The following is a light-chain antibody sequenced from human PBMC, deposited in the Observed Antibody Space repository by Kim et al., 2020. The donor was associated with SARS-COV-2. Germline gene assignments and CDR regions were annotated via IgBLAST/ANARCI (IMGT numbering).Light chain of an antibody. CDR1: SSDVGGYNY. V-gene: IGLV2-14*03. Sequence: GQSITISCTGTSSDVGGYNYVSCYQQHPGKVPKLMIYDVSSRPSGVSNRFSGSKSGNTASLTISGLQTEDEADYYCSSYTSSSTLVFGAGSKLTVL. J-gene: IGLJ2*01. CDR2: DVS. CDR3: SSYTSSSTLV.